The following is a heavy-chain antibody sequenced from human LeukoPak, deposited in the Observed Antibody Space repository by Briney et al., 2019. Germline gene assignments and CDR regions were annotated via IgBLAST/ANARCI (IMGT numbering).Heavy chain of an antibody. CDR2: INHSGSA. V-gene: IGHV4-34*01. D-gene: IGHD6-6*01. Sequence: SETLSLTCAVYGGSFSGYYWSWLRQPPGKGLEWIGEINHSGSANYNPSLKSRVTISVETSKNQFSLKLSSVTAADTAVYYCARAGYSSSFTYNSHDFDYWGQGTLVTVSS. CDR1: GGSFSGYY. CDR3: ARAGYSSSFTYNSHDFDY. J-gene: IGHJ4*02.